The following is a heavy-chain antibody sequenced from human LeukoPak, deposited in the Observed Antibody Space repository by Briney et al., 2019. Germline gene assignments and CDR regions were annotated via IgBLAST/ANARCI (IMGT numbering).Heavy chain of an antibody. CDR1: GGTFSSYA. Sequence: SVKVSCKASGGTFSSYAISWVRQAPGQGLEWMGGIIPIFGTANYAQKFQGRVTITADKSTSTAYMELSSLRSEDTAVYYCARSGDSSGSWGWFDPWGQGTLVTVSS. D-gene: IGHD3-22*01. J-gene: IGHJ5*02. CDR2: IIPIFGTA. V-gene: IGHV1-69*06. CDR3: ARSGDSSGSWGWFDP.